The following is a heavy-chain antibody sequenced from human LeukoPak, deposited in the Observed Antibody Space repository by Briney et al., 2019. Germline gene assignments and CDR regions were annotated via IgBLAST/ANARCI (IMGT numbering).Heavy chain of an antibody. CDR3: ARDGGERGYSYG. V-gene: IGHV1-69*04. D-gene: IGHD5-18*01. CDR1: GYTFTSYG. Sequence: GASVKVSCKASGYTFTSYGISWVRQAPGQGLEWMGRIIPILGIANYAQKFQGRVTITADKSTSTAYMELSSLRSEDTAVYYCARDGGERGYSYGWGQGTLVTVSS. J-gene: IGHJ4*02. CDR2: IIPILGIA.